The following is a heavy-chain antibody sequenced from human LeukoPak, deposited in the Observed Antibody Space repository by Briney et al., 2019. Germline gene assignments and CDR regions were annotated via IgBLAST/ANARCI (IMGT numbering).Heavy chain of an antibody. V-gene: IGHV4-59*11. CDR1: VGSMSSHY. D-gene: IGHD2-15*01. CDR2: VYYSGST. CDR3: ARQRVASRRPDASDI. Sequence: PSETLSLTCTVSVGSMSSHYWTWIRQPPGKGLDGIGNVYYSGSTDYNPSLKSRVTISVDTSKNQFSLKLNSVTAADTAVYYCARQRVASRRPDASDIWGQGTMVTVSS. J-gene: IGHJ3*02.